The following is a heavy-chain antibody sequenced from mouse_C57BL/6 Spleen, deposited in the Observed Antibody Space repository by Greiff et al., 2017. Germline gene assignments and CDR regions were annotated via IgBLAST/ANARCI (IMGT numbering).Heavy chain of an antibody. V-gene: IGHV14-4*01. CDR2: IDPENGDT. J-gene: IGHJ2*01. D-gene: IGHD2-3*01. CDR1: GFNIKDDY. CDR3: TTGWYFDY. Sequence: EVQLQQSGAEPVRPGASVKLSCTASGFNIKDDYMHWVKQRPEQGLEWIGWIDPENGDTEYASKFQGKATITADTSSNTAYLQLSSLTSEDTAVYYCTTGWYFDYWGQGTTLTVSS.